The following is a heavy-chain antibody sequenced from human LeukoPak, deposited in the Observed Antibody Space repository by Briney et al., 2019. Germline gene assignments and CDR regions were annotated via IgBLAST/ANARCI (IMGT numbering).Heavy chain of an antibody. D-gene: IGHD2-15*01. CDR2: ISAYNGNT. CDR1: GYTFTSYG. Sequence: ASVKVSCKASGYTFTSYGISWVRQAPGQGLEWMGWISAYNGNTNYAQKLQGRVTMTTDTSTSTAYMELRSLRSDDTAVYYCARDGRGCSGGSCHESWGQGTLVTVSS. CDR3: ARDGRGCSGGSCHES. J-gene: IGHJ5*02. V-gene: IGHV1-18*01.